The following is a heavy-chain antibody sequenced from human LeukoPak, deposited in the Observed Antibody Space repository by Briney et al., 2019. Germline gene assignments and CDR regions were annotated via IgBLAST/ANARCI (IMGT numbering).Heavy chain of an antibody. J-gene: IGHJ4*02. D-gene: IGHD3-16*01. CDR2: INSDGSST. V-gene: IGHV3-74*01. Sequence: PGGSLRLSCAASGFTFSSYWMHWVRQAPGKGLVWVSRINSDGSSTSYADSVKGRFTISRDNAKNTLYLRMNSLRAEDTAVYYCARDGGGGDYGYWGQGTLVTVSS. CDR3: ARDGGGGDYGY. CDR1: GFTFSSYW.